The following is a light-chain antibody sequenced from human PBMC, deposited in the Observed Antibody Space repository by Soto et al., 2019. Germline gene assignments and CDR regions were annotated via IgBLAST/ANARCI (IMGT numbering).Light chain of an antibody. V-gene: IGKV3D-15*01. Sequence: EMGLPQSPATLSLSPVERSTLSCRASQSVDSNLAWYQQKPGQAPRLLIFGASTRATGIPARFSGSGSGTDFTLTISSLQSEDFGVYFCQQDDNWPLTFGGGTKVDIK. CDR2: GAS. J-gene: IGKJ4*01. CDR3: QQDDNWPLT. CDR1: QSVDSN.